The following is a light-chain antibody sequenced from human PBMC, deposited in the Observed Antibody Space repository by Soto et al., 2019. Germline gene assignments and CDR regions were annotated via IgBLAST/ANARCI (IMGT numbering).Light chain of an antibody. J-gene: IGKJ4*01. V-gene: IGKV3-20*01. CDR2: GAS. CDR3: QQYGSPPLT. CDR1: QSVSSNY. Sequence: EIVLTQSPGTLSLSPGERATLSCRASQSVSSNYLAWYQQKPGQAPRLLIYGASSRATGIPDRFSGGGSGTDFTLTISRLQPEDFAVYYCQQYGSPPLTFGGGTKVEIK.